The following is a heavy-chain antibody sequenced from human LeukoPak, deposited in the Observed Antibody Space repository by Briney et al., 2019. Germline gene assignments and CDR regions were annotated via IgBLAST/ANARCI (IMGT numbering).Heavy chain of an antibody. CDR3: ARVRMATISRRYYYYMDV. D-gene: IGHD5-12*01. V-gene: IGHV4-38-2*02. CDR1: GYSISSGYY. J-gene: IGHJ6*03. Sequence: SETLSLTCTVSGYSISSGYYWGWIRQPPGKGLEWIGSIYHSGTTYYNPSLKSRVTISVDTSKNQFSLKLNSVTAADTAVYYCARVRMATISRRYYYYMDVWGKGTTVTVSS. CDR2: IYHSGTT.